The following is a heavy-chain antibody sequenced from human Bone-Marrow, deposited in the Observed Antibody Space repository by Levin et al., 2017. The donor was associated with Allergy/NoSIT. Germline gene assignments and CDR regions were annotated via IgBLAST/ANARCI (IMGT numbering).Heavy chain of an antibody. CDR1: GFTFSEYA. CDR3: AKDRYCVGGRCTRDY. V-gene: IGHV3-23*01. J-gene: IGHJ4*02. Sequence: PGGSLRLSCATSGFTFSEYAMSWVRQAPGKGLEWVSGISGSGGTTNHADSVKGRFTISKDYSKDTLYLQMNRLRAEDTAVYYCAKDRYCVGGRCTRDYWGQGTLVTVSS. CDR2: ISGSGGTT. D-gene: IGHD2-15*01.